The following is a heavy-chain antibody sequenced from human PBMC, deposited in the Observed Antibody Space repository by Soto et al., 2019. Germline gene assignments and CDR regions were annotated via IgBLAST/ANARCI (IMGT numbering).Heavy chain of an antibody. CDR1: GGSFSGYY. CDR2: INHSGST. CDR3: ARASVVDYFDY. V-gene: IGHV4-34*01. Sequence: SLTCAVYGGSFSGYYWSLIRHPPGKGLEWIGEINHSGSTNYNPSLKSRVTISVYTSKNQLSLKLSSVTAADTAVYYCARASVVDYFDYWGQGTLVTVSS. J-gene: IGHJ4*02. D-gene: IGHD2-15*01.